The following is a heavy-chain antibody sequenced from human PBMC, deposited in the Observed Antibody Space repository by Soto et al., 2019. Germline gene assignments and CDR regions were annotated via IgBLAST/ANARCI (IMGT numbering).Heavy chain of an antibody. Sequence: ASVKVSCKASGYTFTSYDVNWVRLAPGQGLEWMGWMNPNSGSTDYAQKFQGRVTMTRNISISTAYMELSSLRSEDTAVYYCASRVGANSFDFAYWGQGTLVIVSA. D-gene: IGHD1-26*01. CDR3: ASRVGANSFDFAY. CDR2: MNPNSGST. CDR1: GYTFTSYD. V-gene: IGHV1-8*01. J-gene: IGHJ4*02.